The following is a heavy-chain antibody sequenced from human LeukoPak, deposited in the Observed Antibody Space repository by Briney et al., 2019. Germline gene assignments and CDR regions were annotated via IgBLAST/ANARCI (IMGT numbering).Heavy chain of an antibody. Sequence: GGSLRLSCAASGFYFRDHWMDWVRQAPGKGLEWVSYISSSSSTISYPDSVKGRFTISRDNAKNSLYLQMNNLRAEDTAVYYCARDRCTNGVCYTFAYWGQGTLVTVSS. V-gene: IGHV3-48*01. CDR2: ISSSSSTI. D-gene: IGHD2-8*01. CDR3: ARDRCTNGVCYTFAY. CDR1: GFYFRDHW. J-gene: IGHJ4*02.